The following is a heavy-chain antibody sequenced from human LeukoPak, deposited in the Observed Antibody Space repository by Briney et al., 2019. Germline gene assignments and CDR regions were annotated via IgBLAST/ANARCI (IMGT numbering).Heavy chain of an antibody. CDR3: ARTAARRFDY. CDR1: GYTFPSYF. V-gene: IGHV1-46*01. J-gene: IGHJ4*02. CDR2: INPTGGST. D-gene: IGHD6-6*01. Sequence: ASVNVSCKASGYTFPSYFMHWVRQAPGQGLEWMGIINPTGGSTTYAQKFQGRVTMTRDTSTSTVYMELSSLRSDDTAVYYCARTAARRFDYWGQGTLVAVSS.